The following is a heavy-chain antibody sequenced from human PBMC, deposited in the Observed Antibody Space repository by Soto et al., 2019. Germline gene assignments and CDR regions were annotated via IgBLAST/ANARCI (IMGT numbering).Heavy chain of an antibody. V-gene: IGHV3-74*01. J-gene: IGHJ3*02. D-gene: IGHD1-26*01. Sequence: EVQLVESGGGLVQPGGSLRLSCAASGFMFSNYWMHWVRQAPGKGLVWVSRITSDGSNTGYADSVKGRFIVSRDNTNNTLFLQITSLRAEDTAIYYCARSEPASEKDDAFDIWGQGTLVIVSS. CDR2: ITSDGSNT. CDR3: ARSEPASEKDDAFDI. CDR1: GFMFSNYW.